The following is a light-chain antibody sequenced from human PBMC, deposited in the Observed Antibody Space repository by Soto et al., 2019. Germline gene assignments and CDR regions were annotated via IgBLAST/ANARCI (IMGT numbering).Light chain of an antibody. CDR1: HSVSSSY. J-gene: IGKJ4*01. CDR2: GAS. Sequence: EIWLTQSPGTLSLSPGERATLSCRASHSVSSSYLAWYQQKPGQAPRLLIYGASSRATGIPDRFSGRGSGTDFTLTSSRLEPEDSAVYYCQQYGSSPLTFGGGTKVESK. V-gene: IGKV3-20*01. CDR3: QQYGSSPLT.